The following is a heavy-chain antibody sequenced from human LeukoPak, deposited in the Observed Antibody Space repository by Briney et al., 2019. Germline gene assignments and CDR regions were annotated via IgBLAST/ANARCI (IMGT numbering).Heavy chain of an antibody. D-gene: IGHD6-13*01. CDR2: IKQDGSDK. CDR1: GFTFSNYW. CDR3: ARGGAAAARKRGVDY. V-gene: IGHV3-7*01. J-gene: IGHJ4*02. Sequence: GGSLRLSCVASGFTFSNYWMSWVRQAPGKGLEWVTSIKQDGSDKFYVASVKGRFTISRDNAKNSLYLQMNSLRAEDTAVYYCARGGAAAARKRGVDYWGQGTLVTVSS.